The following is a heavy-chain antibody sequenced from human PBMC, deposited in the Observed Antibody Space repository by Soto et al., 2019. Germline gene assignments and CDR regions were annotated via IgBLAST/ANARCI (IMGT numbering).Heavy chain of an antibody. CDR1: GGSISSSSDY. D-gene: IGHD3-22*01. Sequence: SETLSLTCTVSGGSISSSSDYWGWIRQPPGKGLEWIGSIYYSGSPYYNPSLKSRVTISVDTSKNQFSLKLSSVTAADTAVYYCARQERGNTMIVVVIEAFDIWGQGTMVTVSS. V-gene: IGHV4-39*01. CDR3: ARQERGNTMIVVVIEAFDI. CDR2: IYYSGSP. J-gene: IGHJ3*02.